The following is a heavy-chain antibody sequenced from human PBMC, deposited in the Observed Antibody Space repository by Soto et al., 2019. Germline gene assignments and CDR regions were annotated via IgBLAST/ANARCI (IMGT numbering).Heavy chain of an antibody. J-gene: IGHJ5*02. CDR1: GFTFSDYY. D-gene: IGHD3-3*01. V-gene: IGHV3-11*01. Sequence: GGSLRLSCAASGFTFSDYYMSWIRQAPGKGLEWVSYISSSGSTIYYADSVKGRFTISRDNAKNSLYLQMNSLRAEDTAVYYWAREVRRPNYDFWSEPQLGWFDPWGQGTLVTVSS. CDR3: AREVRRPNYDFWSEPQLGWFDP. CDR2: ISSSGSTI.